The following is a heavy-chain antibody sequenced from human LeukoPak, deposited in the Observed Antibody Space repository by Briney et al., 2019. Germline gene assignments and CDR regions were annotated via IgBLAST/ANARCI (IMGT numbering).Heavy chain of an antibody. V-gene: IGHV3-30-3*01. CDR1: GFTFSSYA. CDR3: VRDQQFPAGGPYQLAY. Sequence: GGSLRLSCAASGFTFSSYAMHWVRQAPGKGLEWVTVISHDGGNKYDTDSVKGRFTISRDNSKNTLYLQMNSLRAEDTAVYYCVRDQQFPAGGPYQLAYWGQGTLVTVSS. CDR2: ISHDGGNK. D-gene: IGHD6-13*01. J-gene: IGHJ4*02.